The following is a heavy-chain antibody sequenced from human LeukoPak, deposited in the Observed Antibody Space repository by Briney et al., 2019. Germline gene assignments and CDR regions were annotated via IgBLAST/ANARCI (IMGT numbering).Heavy chain of an antibody. CDR1: GFTFITYT. V-gene: IGHV3-21*01. CDR3: AREESGSSGWYDY. CDR2: ISSRSTYI. D-gene: IGHD6-19*01. Sequence: GGSLRLSCAASGFTFITYTMNWVRQAPGEGLEWVSSISSRSTYIYYADSVKGRFTISRDNAKNSLYLQMNSLRAEDTAVYYCAREESGSSGWYDYWGQGTLVTVSS. J-gene: IGHJ4*02.